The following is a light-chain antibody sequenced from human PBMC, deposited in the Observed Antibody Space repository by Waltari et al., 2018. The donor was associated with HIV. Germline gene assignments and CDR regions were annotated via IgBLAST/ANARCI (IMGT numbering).Light chain of an antibody. J-gene: IGKJ4*01. CDR3: QKFNSAPRT. CDR1: QVIHNY. V-gene: IGKV1-27*01. Sequence: DFQLTQSPSSLPTSLGDRVTITCRASQVIHNYIGWYQHKPGEAPKLLIYDASTLARGVPSRFSGRGSGTDFTLTISSLQPDDVATYYCQKFNSAPRTFGGGTKVEVK. CDR2: DAS.